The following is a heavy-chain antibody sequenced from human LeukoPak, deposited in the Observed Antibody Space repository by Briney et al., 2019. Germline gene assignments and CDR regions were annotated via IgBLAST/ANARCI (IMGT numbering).Heavy chain of an antibody. V-gene: IGHV3-9*01. Sequence: PGGSLRLSCAASGFTFDDYAMHWVRQAPGKGLEWVSGISWNSDRIGYADSVKGRFTISRDNAKNSLHLQMNSLRVEDTAFYYCASGTIVGARGADNWGQGTLVTVSS. CDR3: ASGTIVGARGADN. J-gene: IGHJ4*02. CDR1: GFTFDDYA. CDR2: ISWNSDRI. D-gene: IGHD1-26*01.